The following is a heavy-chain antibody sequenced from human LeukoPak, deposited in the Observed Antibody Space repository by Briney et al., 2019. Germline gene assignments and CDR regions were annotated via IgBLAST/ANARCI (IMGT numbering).Heavy chain of an antibody. CDR3: ARTLRGANDY. CDR1: GYTFTDYF. Sequence: ASVQVSCKASGYTFTDYFLHWVRQAPGQGLEWMGWINPNSGDTNCAQSFQGRVTLTRDTSVSTAYMELSRLTSDDTAVYYCARTLRGANDYCGQGTLVTVSS. D-gene: IGHD3-10*01. V-gene: IGHV1-2*02. CDR2: INPNSGDT. J-gene: IGHJ4*02.